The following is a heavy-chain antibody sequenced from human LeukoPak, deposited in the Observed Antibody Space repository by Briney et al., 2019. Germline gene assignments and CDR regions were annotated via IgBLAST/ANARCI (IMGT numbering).Heavy chain of an antibody. CDR3: AKGAPTYYYDSSGYYSFDY. CDR1: GFTFSSYG. CDR2: IRYDGSNK. Sequence: TGGSLRLSRAASGFTFSSYGMHWVRQAPGKGLEWVAFIRYDGSNKYYADSVKGRFTISRDNSKNTLYLQMNSLRAADTAVYYCAKGAPTYYYDSSGYYSFDYWGQGTLVTVSS. D-gene: IGHD3-22*01. V-gene: IGHV3-30*02. J-gene: IGHJ4*02.